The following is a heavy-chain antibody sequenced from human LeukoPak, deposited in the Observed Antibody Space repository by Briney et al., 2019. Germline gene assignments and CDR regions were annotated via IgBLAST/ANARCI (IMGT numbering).Heavy chain of an antibody. J-gene: IGHJ4*02. Sequence: PGGSLRLSCAASGFTFSSYWMNWVRQAPGRGLEWVANIKYDGREKYYVDSVKGRFTISRDNAKNSLYLQMNSLRAEDTAVYYCARDHSEPGVIFDYWGQGSLVTVSS. D-gene: IGHD1-14*01. CDR1: GFTFSSYW. V-gene: IGHV3-7*05. CDR3: ARDHSEPGVIFDY. CDR2: IKYDGREK.